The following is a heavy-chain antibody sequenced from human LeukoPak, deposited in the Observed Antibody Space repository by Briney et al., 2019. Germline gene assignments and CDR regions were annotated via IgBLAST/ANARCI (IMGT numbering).Heavy chain of an antibody. J-gene: IGHJ3*02. Sequence: GGSLRLSCAASGFTFSSYGMHWVRQAPGKGLEWVAFIRYDGSNKYYADSVKGRFTISKDNSKNTLYLQMNSLRAEDTAVYYCARAVGATGPYAFDIWGQGTMVTVSS. CDR3: ARAVGATGPYAFDI. D-gene: IGHD1-26*01. V-gene: IGHV3-30*02. CDR1: GFTFSSYG. CDR2: IRYDGSNK.